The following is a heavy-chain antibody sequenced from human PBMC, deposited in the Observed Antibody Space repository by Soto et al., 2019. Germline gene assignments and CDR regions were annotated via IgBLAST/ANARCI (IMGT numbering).Heavy chain of an antibody. D-gene: IGHD4-4*01. CDR1: GYSFTTYW. J-gene: IGHJ6*02. Sequence: PGESLKISCKASGYSFTTYWIAWVRQMPGKGLEWMGIINPGDSDIRYSPSFQDQVTISADNSISTAYLQWSSLKASDTAMYYCARHEQFYYYYYGMDVWGQGTAVTVSS. CDR2: INPGDSDI. V-gene: IGHV5-51*01. CDR3: ARHEQFYYYYYGMDV.